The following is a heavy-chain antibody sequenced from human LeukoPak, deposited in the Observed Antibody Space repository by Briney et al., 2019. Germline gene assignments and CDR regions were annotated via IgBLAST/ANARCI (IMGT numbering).Heavy chain of an antibody. CDR2: ISHDGSDD. D-gene: IGHD7-27*01. V-gene: IGHV3-30*03. CDR1: GLSFSTYG. Sequence: GGSLRLSCVASGLSFSTYGMHWVRQFPGKGLEWVALISHDGSDDYYGDSVKGRFTISRDNSQNTLYLQMNSLGPEDTALYYCVAPSTVPSNWETLEYWGHGTLVTVSS. J-gene: IGHJ4*01. CDR3: VAPSTVPSNWETLEY.